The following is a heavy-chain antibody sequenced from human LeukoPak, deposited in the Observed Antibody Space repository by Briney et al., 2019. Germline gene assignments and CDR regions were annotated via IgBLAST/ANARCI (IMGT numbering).Heavy chain of an antibody. V-gene: IGHV3-15*01. CDR1: GFTFSNAW. CDR3: TTLSPAAAANYYYYYMDV. D-gene: IGHD6-13*01. CDR2: IKSKTDGGTT. Sequence: NAGGSLRLSCAASGFTFSNAWMSWVRQAPGKGLEWVGRIKSKTDGGTTDYAAPVKGRFTISRDDSKNTLYLQMNSLKTEDTAVYYCTTLSPAAAANYYYYYMDVWGKGTTVTVSS. J-gene: IGHJ6*03.